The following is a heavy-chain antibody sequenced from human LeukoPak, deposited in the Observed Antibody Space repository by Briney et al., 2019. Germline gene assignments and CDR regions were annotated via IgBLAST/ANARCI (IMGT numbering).Heavy chain of an antibody. CDR3: GRAFPPLRTSSAGDL. V-gene: IGHV3-21*01. D-gene: IGHD3-16*01. CDR2: ISGLSSHI. J-gene: IGHJ4*02. Sequence: GGSLRLSCSASGFTFSDYDMTWFRQAPGRGLEWVSSISGLSSHIYYGDSVKGRFSISRDNAKNSLYLQMNSLGAEDTAVYYCGRAFPPLRTSSAGDLWGQGTLVTVSS. CDR1: GFTFSDYD.